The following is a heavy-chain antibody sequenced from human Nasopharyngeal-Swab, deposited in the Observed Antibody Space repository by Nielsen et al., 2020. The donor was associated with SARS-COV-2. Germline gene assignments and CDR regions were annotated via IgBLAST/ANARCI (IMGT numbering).Heavy chain of an antibody. CDR1: GYPFSTYF. J-gene: IGHJ4*02. CDR2: INPSTGAT. CDR3: ATSQASNLDY. Sequence: ASVQVPCQVSGYPFSTYFIHWVRQAPAQGLAWMGIINPSTGATLYAQRSQGRVTMTTDTSTSTIYMDLSGLRVEDTAVYYCATSQASNLDYWGQGTLVTVSS. D-gene: IGHD2-8*01. V-gene: IGHV1-46*01.